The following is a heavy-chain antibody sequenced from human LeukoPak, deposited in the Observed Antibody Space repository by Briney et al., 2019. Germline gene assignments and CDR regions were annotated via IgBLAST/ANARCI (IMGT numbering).Heavy chain of an antibody. V-gene: IGHV5-51*01. D-gene: IGHD6-13*01. J-gene: IGHJ6*02. CDR1: GYSFTSYW. CDR2: IYPGDSDT. CDR3: ATAGDYYYYGMDV. Sequence: GESLKISCKGSGYSFTSYWIGWVRQMPGKGLEWMGIIYPGDSDTRYSPSFQGQDTISADKSISTAYLQWSSLKASDTAMYYCATAGDYYYYGMDVWGQGTTVTVSS.